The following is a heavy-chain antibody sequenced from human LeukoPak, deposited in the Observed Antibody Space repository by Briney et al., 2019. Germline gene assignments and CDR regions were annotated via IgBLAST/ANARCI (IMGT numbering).Heavy chain of an antibody. V-gene: IGHV3-9*01. CDR3: AKDGFFFFKQKTAYEI. D-gene: IGHD2-21*01. Sequence: SLRLSCAAPGFTCDDYTMHWVQQAPGKVLESVSGISWNSGSIGYADTVNCRFNICRCNAKTSLYLPQNSLRAEYTALYYCAKDGFFFFKQKTAYEIWGQGTLVTVSS. CDR2: ISWNSGSI. CDR1: GFTCDDYT. J-gene: IGHJ3*02.